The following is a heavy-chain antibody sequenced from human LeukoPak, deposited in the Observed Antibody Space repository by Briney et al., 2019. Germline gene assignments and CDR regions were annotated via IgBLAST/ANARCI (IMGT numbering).Heavy chain of an antibody. CDR1: GFAFSSYA. CDR3: AKDGGLWVSAHWGDS. D-gene: IGHD7-27*01. J-gene: IGHJ4*02. V-gene: IGHV3-23*01. CDR2: IDGGGGRT. Sequence: GGSLRLSCTASGFAFSSYAMSWVRQAPGVGLEWVSAIDGGGGRTWHADSVRGRFTVSRDNSKNTLFLQMNSLRAEDTAVYYCAKDGGLWVSAHWGDSWGRGTLVTVSS.